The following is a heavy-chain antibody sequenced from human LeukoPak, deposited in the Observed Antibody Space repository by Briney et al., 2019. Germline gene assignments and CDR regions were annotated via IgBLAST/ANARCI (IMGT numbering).Heavy chain of an antibody. V-gene: IGHV1-69*04. D-gene: IGHD2-15*01. CDR3: ARDSDCSGGSCYSDY. J-gene: IGHJ4*02. Sequence: SVKVSCKASGGTFSSYAISWVRQAPGQGLEWMGRIIPILGIANYAQRFQGRVTITADKSTSTAYMELSSLRSEDTAVYYCARDSDCSGGSCYSDYWGQGTLVTVSS. CDR1: GGTFSSYA. CDR2: IIPILGIA.